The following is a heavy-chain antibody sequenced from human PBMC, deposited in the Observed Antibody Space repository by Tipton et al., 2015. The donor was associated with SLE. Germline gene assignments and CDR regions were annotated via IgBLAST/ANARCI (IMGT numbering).Heavy chain of an antibody. D-gene: IGHD6-13*01. V-gene: IGHV3-30-3*01. CDR3: AKDSSSWYRYYYYGMDV. CDR2: ISYDGSNK. CDR1: GFTFSSYA. J-gene: IGHJ6*02. Sequence: SLRLSCAASGFTFSSYAMHWVRQAPGKGLEWVAVISYDGSNKYYADSVKGRFTISRDNSKNTLYLQMNSLRAEDTAVYYCAKDSSSWYRYYYYGMDVWGQGTTVTVSS.